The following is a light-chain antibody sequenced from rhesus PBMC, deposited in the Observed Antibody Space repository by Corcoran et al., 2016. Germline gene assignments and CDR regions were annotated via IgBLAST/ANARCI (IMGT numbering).Light chain of an antibody. CDR3: AQGTNLPLT. Sequence: DVVLTQSPLSLSIIPGQPASIPCRSSESLLHSNGNTYLVWYQQKPGQPPRRLIHHVSNRDPGGPYRFSGSGAGTDFTLKICKGEAEDFGVYYCAQGTNLPLTFGGGTKVEIK. J-gene: IGKJ4*01. CDR1: ESLLHSNGNTY. CDR2: HVS. V-gene: IGKV2-65*01.